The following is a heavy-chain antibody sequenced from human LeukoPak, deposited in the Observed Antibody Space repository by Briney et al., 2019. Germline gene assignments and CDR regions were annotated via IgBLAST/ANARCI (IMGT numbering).Heavy chain of an antibody. D-gene: IGHD3-3*01. CDR1: GFTVSSNY. CDR2: IYSGGST. J-gene: IGHJ4*02. CDR3: ARGSYDFWSGYYTTAYYFDY. Sequence: PGGSLRLSCAASGFTVSSNYMSWVRQAPGKGLEWVSVIYSGGSTYYADSVKGRFTTSRDNSKNTLYLQMNSLRAEDTAVYYCARGSYDFWSGYYTTAYYFDYWGQGTLVTVSS. V-gene: IGHV3-53*01.